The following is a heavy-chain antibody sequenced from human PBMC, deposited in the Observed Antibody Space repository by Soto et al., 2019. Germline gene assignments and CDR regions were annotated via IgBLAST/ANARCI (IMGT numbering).Heavy chain of an antibody. CDR2: INHSGST. Sequence: SETLSLTCAVYGGSFSGYYWSWIRQPPGKGLERIGEINHSGSTNYNPSLKSRVTISVETSKNQFSLKLSSVTAADTAVYYCARGPLYYDFWSGYYRFDYWGQGTLVTVSS. J-gene: IGHJ4*02. D-gene: IGHD3-3*01. CDR1: GGSFSGYY. CDR3: ARGPLYYDFWSGYYRFDY. V-gene: IGHV4-34*01.